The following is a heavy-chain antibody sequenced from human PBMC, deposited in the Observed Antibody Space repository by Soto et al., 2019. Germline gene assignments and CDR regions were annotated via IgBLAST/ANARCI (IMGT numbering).Heavy chain of an antibody. CDR1: GFTLSGYA. V-gene: IGHV3-64*01. CDR2: ISSNGVGT. D-gene: IGHD6-6*01. J-gene: IGHJ6*03. CDR3: ARRARPDFYYMDV. Sequence: GGSLRLSCAASGFTLSGYAMDWVRQAPGEGLEYVSGISSNGVGTYYANSVQGRFTISRDNSKSTVYLQMGSLRPEDMAVYYCARRARPDFYYMDVWGKGTTVTVSS.